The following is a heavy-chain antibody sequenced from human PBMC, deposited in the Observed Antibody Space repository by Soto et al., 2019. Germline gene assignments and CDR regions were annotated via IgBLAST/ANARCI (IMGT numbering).Heavy chain of an antibody. CDR1: GYTFSTSG. D-gene: IGHD2-15*01. CDR3: ARAGAAPYYFYGMEV. Sequence: QVQLVQSGAEVRKPGASVKVSCKASGYTFSTSGMSWLRQAPGQGLEWMGWISTYNGDTNDAPKFQDIVTMTSDTSAGTVYMELRSLRSDDTAVYYCARAGAAPYYFYGMEVWGQGTRVTVSS. CDR2: ISTYNGDT. V-gene: IGHV1-18*01. J-gene: IGHJ6*02.